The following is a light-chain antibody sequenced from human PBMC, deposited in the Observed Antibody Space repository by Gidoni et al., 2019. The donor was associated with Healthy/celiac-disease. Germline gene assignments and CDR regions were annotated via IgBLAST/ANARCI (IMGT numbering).Light chain of an antibody. Sequence: IQLTQSPSSLSASVGDRVTITCRASQGISSSLAWYQQKPGKAPNLLIYAAFTLQSGVPSRFSGSGSGTDFTLTISSLQPEDVATYYCQQLNSYPLTFGGGTKVEIK. CDR2: AAF. CDR1: QGISSS. CDR3: QQLNSYPLT. V-gene: IGKV1-9*01. J-gene: IGKJ4*01.